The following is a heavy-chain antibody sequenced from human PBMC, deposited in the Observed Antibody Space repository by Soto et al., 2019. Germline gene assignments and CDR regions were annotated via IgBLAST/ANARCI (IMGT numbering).Heavy chain of an antibody. V-gene: IGHV3-30*18. Sequence: GGSLRLSCAASGFTFSSYGMHWVRQAPGKGLEWVAVISYDGSNKYYADSVKGRFTISRDNSKNTLYLQMNSLRAEDTAVYYCAKDCGNPGVYYYYGMDVWGQGTTVTVSS. CDR2: ISYDGSNK. CDR1: GFTFSSYG. CDR3: AKDCGNPGVYYYYGMDV. D-gene: IGHD3-10*01. J-gene: IGHJ6*02.